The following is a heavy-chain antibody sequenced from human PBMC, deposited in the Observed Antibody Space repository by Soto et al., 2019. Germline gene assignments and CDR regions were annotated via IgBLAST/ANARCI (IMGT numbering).Heavy chain of an antibody. CDR1: GDSIGSYH. V-gene: IGHV4-59*12. D-gene: IGHD3-3*01. Sequence: SETLSLTCFVSGDSIGSYHWNWLRQPPGRGLEWIGYIYNRGSVRYNPSLNSRVTISVDRSRNQFSLSLSPVTAADTAMYYCARGKYDPWSGYYPPYWFDPWGPGTLVTVSS. J-gene: IGHJ5*02. CDR3: ARGKYDPWSGYYPPYWFDP. CDR2: IYNRGSV.